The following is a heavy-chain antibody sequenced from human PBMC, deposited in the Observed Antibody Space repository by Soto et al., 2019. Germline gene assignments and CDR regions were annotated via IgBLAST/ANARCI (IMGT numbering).Heavy chain of an antibody. Sequence: RRLSCAASGFTFSSYEMNWVRQAPGKGLEWVSYISSSGSTIYYADSVKGRFTISRDNAKNSLYLQMNSLRAEDTAVYYCARDEQQLALTYYYYYYGMDVWGQGTTVTVSS. CDR2: ISSSGSTI. CDR1: GFTFSSYE. D-gene: IGHD6-13*01. CDR3: ARDEQQLALTYYYYYYGMDV. J-gene: IGHJ6*02. V-gene: IGHV3-48*03.